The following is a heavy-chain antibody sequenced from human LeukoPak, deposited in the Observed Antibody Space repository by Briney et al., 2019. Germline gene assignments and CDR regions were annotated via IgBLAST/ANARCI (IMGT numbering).Heavy chain of an antibody. V-gene: IGHV3-7*01. CDR2: IQQGGSEQ. CDR1: RFTFSTYW. CDR3: AGARGWEFSS. D-gene: IGHD1-26*01. Sequence: GGSLRLSCAASRFTFSTYWMGWVRQAPGKGLEWVATIQQGGSEQHYLDSVKGRFTISRDNGKNSLYLQMNTLRAEDTAVYYCAGARGWEFSSWGQGTLVTVSS. J-gene: IGHJ5*02.